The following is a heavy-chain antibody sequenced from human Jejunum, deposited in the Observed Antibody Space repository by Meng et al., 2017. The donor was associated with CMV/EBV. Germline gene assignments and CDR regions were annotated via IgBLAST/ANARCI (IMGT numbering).Heavy chain of an antibody. J-gene: IGHJ4*02. CDR3: ARGYSSGWYYFHY. D-gene: IGHD6-19*01. CDR2: IDNRGST. CDR1: GGSISSGDFC. Sequence: HLQCAGPGLVRPSQTLSLTCTASGGSISSGDFCWSWIRQPPGKGLEWIGYIDNRGSTYYNPSLTSRVTVSMDTSKNQFSLKPTSVTAADTAVYYCARGYSSGWYYFHYWGQGTLVTVSS. V-gene: IGHV4-30-4*01.